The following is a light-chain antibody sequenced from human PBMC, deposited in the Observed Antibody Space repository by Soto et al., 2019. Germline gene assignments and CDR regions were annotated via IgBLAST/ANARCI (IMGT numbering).Light chain of an antibody. Sequence: QSVLPQPASVSGSPGQSITLSCSGGSSDVGTYNDVSWYQQHPGKAPKLMIYDVTNRPSGVSNRFSGSKSGNTASLTISGLQAEDEADYYCGSYRSTTAVFGTGTKVTVL. CDR3: GSYRSTTAV. CDR2: DVT. CDR1: SSDVGTYND. J-gene: IGLJ1*01. V-gene: IGLV2-14*01.